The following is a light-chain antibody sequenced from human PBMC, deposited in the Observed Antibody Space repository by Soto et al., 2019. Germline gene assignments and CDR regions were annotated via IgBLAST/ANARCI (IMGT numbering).Light chain of an antibody. CDR3: ISYAGSNAYV. CDR1: SSDVGGYNY. Sequence: LAQPPSATGYPGQAVTISCTGTSSDVGGYNYVSWYQQHPGKAPKLMIYDVIKRPSGVPDRFSGSKSGNTASLAVSGLQAEDEADYFCISYAGSNAYVFGTGTKVTVL. J-gene: IGLJ1*01. V-gene: IGLV2-8*01. CDR2: DVI.